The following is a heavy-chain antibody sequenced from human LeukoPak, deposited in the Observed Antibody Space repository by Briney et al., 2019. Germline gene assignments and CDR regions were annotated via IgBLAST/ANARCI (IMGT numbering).Heavy chain of an antibody. J-gene: IGHJ5*02. CDR2: IYYSGST. V-gene: IGHV4-59*01. D-gene: IGHD1/OR15-1a*01. CDR1: GGSISSYY. Sequence: SETLSLTCTVSGGSISSYYWSWIRQPPGKGLEWIGYIYYSGSTNYNPSLKSRVTISVDTSKNQFSLKLSSVTAADTAVYYCARDTGTGWLDPWGQGTLVTVSS. CDR3: ARDTGTGWLDP.